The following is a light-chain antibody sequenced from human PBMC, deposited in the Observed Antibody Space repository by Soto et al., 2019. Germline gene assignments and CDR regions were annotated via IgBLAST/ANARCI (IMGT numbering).Light chain of an antibody. V-gene: IGKV1-39*01. CDR2: ASS. CDR1: QTIAKS. CDR3: QPASCAPAT. Sequence: DIQVTQSPSSLSASVGDRVTITCRASQTIAKSLSWYQQKPGKAPKLLIYASSTLQSGVPSRFSGWGFGTDFTLSISGLQREDLATYYCQPASCAPATFGQGTKVEIK. J-gene: IGKJ1*01.